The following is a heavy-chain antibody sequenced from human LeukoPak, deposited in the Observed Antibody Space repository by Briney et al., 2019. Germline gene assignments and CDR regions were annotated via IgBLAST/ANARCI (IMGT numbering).Heavy chain of an antibody. J-gene: IGHJ4*02. CDR2: IIPIFGTA. Sequence: SVKVSCKASGGTFSSYAISWVRQAPGQGLEWMGGIIPIFGTANYAQKFQGRVTITADKSTSTAYMELSSLRSEDTAVYFCARGSGAAAGPLHYWGQGTLVTVSS. CDR1: GGTFSSYA. CDR3: ARGSGAAAGPLHY. D-gene: IGHD6-13*01. V-gene: IGHV1-69*06.